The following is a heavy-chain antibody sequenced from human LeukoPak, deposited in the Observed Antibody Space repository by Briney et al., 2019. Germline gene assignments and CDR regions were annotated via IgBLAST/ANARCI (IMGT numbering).Heavy chain of an antibody. CDR2: IYYSGST. J-gene: IGHJ4*02. CDR1: GGSISSYY. V-gene: IGHV4-59*08. Sequence: SETLSLTCTVSGGSISSYYWSWIRQPPGKGLEWIGYIYYSGSTNYNPSLKSRVTISVDTSKNQFSLKLSSVTAADTAVYYCARQGLGFYDSSGYYYDYWSQGTLVTVSS. D-gene: IGHD3-22*01. CDR3: ARQGLGFYDSSGYYYDY.